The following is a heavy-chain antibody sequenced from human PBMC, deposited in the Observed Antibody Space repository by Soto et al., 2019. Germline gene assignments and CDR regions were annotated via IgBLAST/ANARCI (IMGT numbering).Heavy chain of an antibody. Sequence: GGSLRLSCAASGFTFSTYGMHWVRQTPGKGLEWVAVISDDGSKNYLADSVKGRFTIFRDNSKNTLYLQMNSLRAEDTALYYCAKDTTRHNWQDAYFDYWGPGTLVTVSS. V-gene: IGHV3-30*18. CDR1: GFTFSTYG. J-gene: IGHJ4*02. CDR2: ISDDGSKN. D-gene: IGHD1-1*01. CDR3: AKDTTRHNWQDAYFDY.